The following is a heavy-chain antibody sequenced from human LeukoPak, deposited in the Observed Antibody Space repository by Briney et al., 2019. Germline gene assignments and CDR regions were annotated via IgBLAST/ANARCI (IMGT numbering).Heavy chain of an antibody. V-gene: IGHV3-33*01. CDR2: IWYYGSNK. J-gene: IGHJ4*02. CDR1: GFTFSSYG. D-gene: IGHD3-10*01. CDR3: AREPTYGSGSYHDY. Sequence: GGSLRLSCAASGFTFSSYGMHWVRQAPGKGLEWVAVIWYYGSNKYYADSVKGRFTISRDNSKNTLYLQMNSLRAEDTAVYYCAREPTYGSGSYHDYWGQGTLVTVSS.